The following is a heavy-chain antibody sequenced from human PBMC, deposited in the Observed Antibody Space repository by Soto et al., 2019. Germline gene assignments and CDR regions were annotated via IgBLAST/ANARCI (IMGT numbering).Heavy chain of an antibody. CDR3: ARGYRELYYYAMDV. J-gene: IGHJ6*02. CDR2: IIPFYDKA. V-gene: IGHV1-69*06. Sequence: QVELVQSGVEVKKPGSSLKVSCKASGGTFTNYAFNWVRQAPGQGLAWMGGIIPFYDKANYAEKFLGRVTITADKSTTTAYMELSSLTFDDTAVYFCARGYRELYYYAMDVWGRGTPVIVSS. D-gene: IGHD3-10*01. CDR1: GGTFTNYA.